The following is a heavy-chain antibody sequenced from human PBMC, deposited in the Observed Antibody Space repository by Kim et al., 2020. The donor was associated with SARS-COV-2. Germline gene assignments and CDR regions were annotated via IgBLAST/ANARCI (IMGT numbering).Heavy chain of an antibody. CDR1: GGTFSSYA. D-gene: IGHD3-22*01. CDR2: IIPIFGTA. V-gene: IGHV1-69*13. J-gene: IGHJ4*02. CDR3: ARGMSVHDSSGYVLY. Sequence: SVKVSCKASGGTFSSYAISWVRQAPGQGLEWMGGIIPIFGTANYAQKFQGRVTITADESTITAYMELSSLRSEDTAVYYCARGMSVHDSSGYVLYWGQGTLVTVSS.